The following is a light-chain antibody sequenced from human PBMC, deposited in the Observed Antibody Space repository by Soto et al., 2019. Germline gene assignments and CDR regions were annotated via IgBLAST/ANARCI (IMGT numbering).Light chain of an antibody. Sequence: EILMTQSPVTLSVSPGERVTLSCRASQTISSNLAWYQQKPGQAPRLLIYGSSIRATGISARFSGSGSGTEFTLTISSLQSEDLAVYYCQQYNNWPRAFGQGTKV. V-gene: IGKV3-15*01. CDR3: QQYNNWPRA. CDR2: GSS. J-gene: IGKJ1*01. CDR1: QTISSN.